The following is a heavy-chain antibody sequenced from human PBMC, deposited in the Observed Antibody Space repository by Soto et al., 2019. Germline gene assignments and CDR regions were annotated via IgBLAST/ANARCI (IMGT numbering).Heavy chain of an antibody. D-gene: IGHD2-2*01. J-gene: IGHJ2*01. Sequence: EVQLVESGGGLVQPGRSLRLSCAASGFTFDDYAMHWVRQAPGKGLEWVSGISWNSGSIGYADSVKGRFTISRDNAKNSLYLQMNILRAEDTALYYCAKTKAYRFVVVPAGTIWYFDLWGRGTLVTVSS. CDR3: AKTKAYRFVVVPAGTIWYFDL. CDR1: GFTFDDYA. V-gene: IGHV3-9*01. CDR2: ISWNSGSI.